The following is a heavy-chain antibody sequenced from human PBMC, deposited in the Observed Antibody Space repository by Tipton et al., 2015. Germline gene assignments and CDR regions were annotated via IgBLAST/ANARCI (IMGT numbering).Heavy chain of an antibody. CDR1: GFTVSSHS. CDR2: IYSGGTT. Sequence: SLRLSCAASGFTVSSHSMTWVRQAPGTGLEWVSSIYSGGTTYYADSVQGRFTISRDNSKDTLFLQMNSLRVEDTAVYYCAGALFSHGYFSYWGRGTLVTVSS. CDR3: AGALFSHGYFSY. J-gene: IGHJ1*01. V-gene: IGHV3-53*01. D-gene: IGHD5-18*01.